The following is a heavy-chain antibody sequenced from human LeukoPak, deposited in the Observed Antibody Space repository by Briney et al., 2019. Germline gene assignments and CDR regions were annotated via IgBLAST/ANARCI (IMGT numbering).Heavy chain of an antibody. CDR1: GYTFTSYG. J-gene: IGHJ4*02. V-gene: IGHV1-2*04. CDR2: INPNSGGT. CDR3: ARTRLRDYYDSSGYHEGFDY. Sequence: ASVKVSCKASGYTFTSYGISWVRQAPGQGLEWMGWINPNSGGTNYAQKFQGWVTMTRDTSISTAYMELSRLRSDDTAVYYCARTRLRDYYDSSGYHEGFDYWGQGTLVTVSS. D-gene: IGHD3-22*01.